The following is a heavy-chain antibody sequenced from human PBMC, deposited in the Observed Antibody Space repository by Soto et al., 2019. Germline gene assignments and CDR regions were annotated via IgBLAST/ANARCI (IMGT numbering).Heavy chain of an antibody. CDR2: ISGSGGSI. Sequence: EVQLLESGGGLVQPGGSLRLSCAASGFTFSTYAMNWVRQAPGNGLEWVSAISGSGGSIHYAESVKGRFTISRYNSKNTLYLQMNSLRDEVTAVYHCVKGYWKGDVWGQGTTVTVSS. D-gene: IGHD1-1*01. CDR1: GFTFSTYA. J-gene: IGHJ6*02. V-gene: IGHV3-23*01. CDR3: VKGYWKGDV.